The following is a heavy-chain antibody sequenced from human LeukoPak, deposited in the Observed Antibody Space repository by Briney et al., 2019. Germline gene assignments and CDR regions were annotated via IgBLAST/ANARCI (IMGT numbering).Heavy chain of an antibody. CDR3: ARGLSLEAGSYKY. Sequence: GASVKVSCKTSGYAFTDNFIHWVRQAPGQGLEWMGWIRPNSGDTRYAEKFQGRVTMTRDTAISTAYMELCRLRSDDTAVYYCARGLSLEAGSYKYWGQGTLVTVSS. CDR1: GYAFTDNF. V-gene: IGHV1-2*02. CDR2: IRPNSGDT. J-gene: IGHJ4*02. D-gene: IGHD1-26*01.